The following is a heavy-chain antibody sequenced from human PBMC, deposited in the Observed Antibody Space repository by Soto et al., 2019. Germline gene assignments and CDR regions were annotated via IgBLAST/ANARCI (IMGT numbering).Heavy chain of an antibody. CDR1: GYTFTSYD. D-gene: IGHD6-6*01. Sequence: SVKVYCNASGYTFTSYDINWVRQATGQGLEWMGWMNPNSGNTGYAQKFQGRVTMTRNTSISTAYMELSSLRSEDTAVYYCARGGSVEYSSSSDAFDIWGQGTMVTVSS. CDR2: MNPNSGNT. CDR3: ARGGSVEYSSSSDAFDI. V-gene: IGHV1-8*01. J-gene: IGHJ3*02.